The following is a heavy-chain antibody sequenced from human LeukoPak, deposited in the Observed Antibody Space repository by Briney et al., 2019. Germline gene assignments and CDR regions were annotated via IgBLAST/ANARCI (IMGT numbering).Heavy chain of an antibody. J-gene: IGHJ4*02. D-gene: IGHD5-12*01. CDR2: IYYSGST. V-gene: IGHV4-31*03. CDR3: ARAAPYGGYSTFDY. Sequence: SETLSLTCTVSGGSISSDSYYWAWIRQHPGKGLEWIGYIYYSGSTYYNPSLKSRVTISVDTSKNQFSLKLSSVTAADTAVYYCARAAPYGGYSTFDYWGQGTLVTVSS. CDR1: GGSISSDSYY.